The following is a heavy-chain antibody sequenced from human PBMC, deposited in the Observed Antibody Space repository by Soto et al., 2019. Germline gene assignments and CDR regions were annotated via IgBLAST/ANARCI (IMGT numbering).Heavy chain of an antibody. CDR1: GFSFSSYW. V-gene: IGHV3-7*01. Sequence: EEQLVESGGGLVQPGGSLRLSCAASGFSFSSYWMSWVRQAPGKGLEWVANIKHDESEKYYLDSVKGRFTISRDNAKNSLYLQMNSLGAEDTAVYHCACSSSPRGGKDVWGQGTTVTVSS. CDR3: ACSSSPRGGKDV. J-gene: IGHJ6*02. CDR2: IKHDESEK. D-gene: IGHD6-6*01.